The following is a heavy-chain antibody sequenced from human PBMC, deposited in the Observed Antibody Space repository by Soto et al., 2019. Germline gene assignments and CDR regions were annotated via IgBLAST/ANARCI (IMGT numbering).Heavy chain of an antibody. CDR3: ASQLGYCSGGSCYSVFGYDY. D-gene: IGHD2-15*01. J-gene: IGHJ4*02. V-gene: IGHV4-39*07. CDR1: GGSISSSSYY. CDR2: IYYSGST. Sequence: SETLSLTCTVSGGSISSSSYYWGWIRQPPGKGLEWIGCIYYSGSTYYNPSLKSRVTISVDTSKNQFSLKLSSVTAADTAVYYCASQLGYCSGGSCYSVFGYDYWGQGTLVTVSS.